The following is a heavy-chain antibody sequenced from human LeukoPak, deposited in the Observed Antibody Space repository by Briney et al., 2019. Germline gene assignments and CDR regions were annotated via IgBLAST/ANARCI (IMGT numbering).Heavy chain of an antibody. CDR2: LDAENNKK. D-gene: IGHD3-22*01. J-gene: IGHJ4*02. CDR1: GYTVTEIS. CDR3: ADFYETSGFFY. Sequence: GASVKVSCKVSGYTVTEISIHWVRQTPGKGLEWMGGLDAENNKKVYAQKFQGRVTMTEDTSTDTAYVELSNLKSDDTAVYFCADFYETSGFFYWGQGTLVTVSS. V-gene: IGHV1-24*01.